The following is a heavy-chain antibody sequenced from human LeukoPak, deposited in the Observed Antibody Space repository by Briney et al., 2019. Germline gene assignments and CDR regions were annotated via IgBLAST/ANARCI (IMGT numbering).Heavy chain of an antibody. V-gene: IGHV4-59*08. Sequence: SETLSLTCTVSSGSISSYYWSWIRQPPGKGLEWVGYIYYSGSTNCNPSLKSRVTISVDTSKNQSSLKLSSVTAADTAVYYCARSRQASGLFNSWGQGTLVVVSS. J-gene: IGHJ5*01. CDR1: SGSISSYY. CDR2: IYYSGST. D-gene: IGHD3-10*01. CDR3: ARSRQASGLFNS.